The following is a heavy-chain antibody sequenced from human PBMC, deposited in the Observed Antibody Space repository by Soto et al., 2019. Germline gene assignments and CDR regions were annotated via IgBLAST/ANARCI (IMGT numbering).Heavy chain of an antibody. CDR2: ISGSGGST. V-gene: IGHV3-23*01. J-gene: IGHJ3*02. CDR1: GFTFSSYA. Sequence: GGSLRLSCAASGFTFSSYAMSWVRQAPGKGLEWVSAISGSGGSTYYADSVKGRFTISRDNSKNTLYLQMNSLRAEDTAVYYCAKGGCTNGVCPLFDAFDIWGQGTMVTVSS. D-gene: IGHD2-8*01. CDR3: AKGGCTNGVCPLFDAFDI.